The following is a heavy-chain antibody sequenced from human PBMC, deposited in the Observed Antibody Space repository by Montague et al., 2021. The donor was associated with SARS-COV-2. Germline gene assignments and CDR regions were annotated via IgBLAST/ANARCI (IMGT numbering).Heavy chain of an antibody. J-gene: IGHJ4*02. CDR1: GFTFSSYA. CDR2: ISYDGSNK. Sequence: SLRLSCEASGFTFSSYAMHWVRQAPGKGLEWVAAISYDGSNKYYADSVKGRFTISRDNSKNTLYVQMNSLRAEDTAVYYCARDDYDILTGPFDYWGQGTLVTVSS. V-gene: IGHV3-30*04. D-gene: IGHD3-9*01. CDR3: ARDDYDILTGPFDY.